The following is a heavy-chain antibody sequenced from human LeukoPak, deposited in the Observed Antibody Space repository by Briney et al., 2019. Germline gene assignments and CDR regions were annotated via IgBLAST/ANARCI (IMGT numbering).Heavy chain of an antibody. CDR1: GGSFSGYY. V-gene: IGHV4-34*01. CDR2: INHSGST. CDR3: ARATWLPVGLYYYDSSGYYYYFDS. Sequence: SETLSLTCAVYGGSFSGYYWSWIRQPPGKGLEWIGEINHSGSTNYNPSLKSRVTISVDTSKNQFSLKLSSVTAADTAVYYCARATWLPVGLYYYDSSGYYYYFDSWGQGTLVTVSS. J-gene: IGHJ4*02. D-gene: IGHD3-22*01.